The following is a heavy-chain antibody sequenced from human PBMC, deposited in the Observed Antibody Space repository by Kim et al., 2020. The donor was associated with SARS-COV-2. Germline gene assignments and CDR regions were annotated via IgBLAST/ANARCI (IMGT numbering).Heavy chain of an antibody. CDR1: GFTFSNAW. CDR2: IKSKTDGGTT. Sequence: GGSLRLSCAASGFTFSNAWMSWVRQAPGKGLEWVGRIKSKTDGGTTDYAAPVKGRFTISREDSKNTLYLQMNSLKTEDTAVYYCTTEYCSGGSCYSASYYYGMDVWGQGTTVTVSS. V-gene: IGHV3-15*01. CDR3: TTEYCSGGSCYSASYYYGMDV. D-gene: IGHD2-15*01. J-gene: IGHJ6*02.